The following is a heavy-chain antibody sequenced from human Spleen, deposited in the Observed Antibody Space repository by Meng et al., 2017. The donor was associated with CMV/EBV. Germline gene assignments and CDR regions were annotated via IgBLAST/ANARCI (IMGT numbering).Heavy chain of an antibody. CDR3: ASSGVGYCSSTSCYTAPYYYGMDV. CDR2: ISSSSSYI. V-gene: IGHV3-21*01. D-gene: IGHD2-2*02. CDR1: GFTFSSYS. J-gene: IGHJ6*02. Sequence: GGSLRLSCAASGFTFSSYSMNWVRQAPGKGLEWVSSISSSSSYIYYADSVKGRFTISRDNAKNSLYLQMNSLRAEDTAVYYCASSGVGYCSSTSCYTAPYYYGMDVWGQGTTVTVSS.